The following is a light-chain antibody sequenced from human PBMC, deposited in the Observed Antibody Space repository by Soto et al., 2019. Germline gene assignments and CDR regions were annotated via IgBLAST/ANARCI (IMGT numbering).Light chain of an antibody. J-gene: IGKJ2*01. CDR3: QQSYRTPYT. CDR1: QGISTY. Sequence: DIQMTQSPSSLSASVGDRVTITCRASQGISTYLIWYQQMQGNPPKLLIYAASNLLSGVPSRFSGSGSGTDFTLTISSVQPEDFATYYCQQSYRTPYTFGQGTKLENK. V-gene: IGKV1-39*01. CDR2: AAS.